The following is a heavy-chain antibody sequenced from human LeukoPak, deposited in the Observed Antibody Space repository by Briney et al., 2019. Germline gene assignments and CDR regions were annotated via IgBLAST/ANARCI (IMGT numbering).Heavy chain of an antibody. D-gene: IGHD1-1*01. Sequence: GGSLRLSCIGAGFTFSYYVIYWVRQAPGKGLEWVAVVSYDGNDGYYADSVKGRFSISRDNSQNTVTLQMNNLRVDDTAIYYCAKLAWNDGSYYFDYWGQGTLLTVSS. J-gene: IGHJ4*02. V-gene: IGHV3-30*18. CDR2: VSYDGNDG. CDR1: GFTFSYYV. CDR3: AKLAWNDGSYYFDY.